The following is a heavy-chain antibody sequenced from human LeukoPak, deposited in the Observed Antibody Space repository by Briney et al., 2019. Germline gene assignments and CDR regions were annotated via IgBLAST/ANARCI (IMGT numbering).Heavy chain of an antibody. CDR1: GYTFTSYF. Sequence: ASVKVSCKASGYTFTSYFMYWVRQAPGQGLGWMGLINPGGGSTRYARQFQGRVTMTRDTSTSTIYMELSSLRSEDTAMYYCSRDRTHYYESSGYYSRWEYWGQGTLVTVSS. CDR3: SRDRTHYYESSGYYSRWEY. J-gene: IGHJ4*02. CDR2: INPGGGST. D-gene: IGHD3-22*01. V-gene: IGHV1-46*01.